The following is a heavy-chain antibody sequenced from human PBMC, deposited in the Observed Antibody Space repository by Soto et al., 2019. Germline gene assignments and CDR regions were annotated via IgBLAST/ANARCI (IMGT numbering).Heavy chain of an antibody. CDR2: IYYSGST. V-gene: IGHV4-31*03. Sequence: SETLSLTCTVSGGTISSGGYYWSWIRQHPGKGLEWIGYIYYSGSTYYNPSLKSRVTISVDTSKNQFSLKLSSVTAADTAVYYLARGMAPPNSGYDSWGQGALVTVSS. J-gene: IGHJ1*01. D-gene: IGHD5-12*01. CDR3: ARGMAPPNSGYDS. CDR1: GGTISSGGYY.